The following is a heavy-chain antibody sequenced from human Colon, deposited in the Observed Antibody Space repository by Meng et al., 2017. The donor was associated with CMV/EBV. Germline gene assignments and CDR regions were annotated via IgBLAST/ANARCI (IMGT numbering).Heavy chain of an antibody. CDR1: LTTCP. Sequence: LTTCPIHWIRRAPGQGLEWMGWLNTNTGKPAYAQGFTGQFVFSLDTSVSTTYLQINSLKAEDTAVYYCARGGRECRSTSCYIDYFDYWGQGTLVTVSS. D-gene: IGHD2-2*02. CDR3: ARGGRECRSTSCYIDYFDY. V-gene: IGHV7-4-1*02. CDR2: LNTNTGKP. J-gene: IGHJ4*02.